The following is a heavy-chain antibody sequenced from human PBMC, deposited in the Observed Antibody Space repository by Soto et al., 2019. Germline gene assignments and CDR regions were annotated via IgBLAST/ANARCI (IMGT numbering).Heavy chain of an antibody. CDR3: GKIESRFYYDSTGYYPFDY. CDR2: IYSGGST. V-gene: IGHV3-53*01. D-gene: IGHD3-22*01. J-gene: IGHJ4*02. CDR1: GFTVSSNY. Sequence: GGSLRLSCAASGFTVSSNYMSWVRQAPGRGLEWVSVIYSGGSTYYADSVMGRFTISRDNSKNTVYLQMNSLRAEDTAVYYCGKIESRFYYDSTGYYPFDYWGQGTLVTVSS.